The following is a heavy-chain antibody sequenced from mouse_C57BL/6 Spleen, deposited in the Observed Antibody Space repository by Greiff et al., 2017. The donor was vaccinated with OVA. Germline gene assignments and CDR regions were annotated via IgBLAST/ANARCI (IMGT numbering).Heavy chain of an antibody. D-gene: IGHD2-5*01. CDR3: SSGYSNLFAY. CDR2: IRNKANNHAT. J-gene: IGHJ3*01. V-gene: IGHV6-6*01. CDR1: GFTFSDAW. Sequence: EVQRVESGGGLVQPGGSMKLSCAASGFTFSDAWMDWVRQSPEKGLEWVAEIRNKANNHATYYAESVKGMFTISRAESKSSVYLRMNSLRAEDTGIYYCSSGYSNLFAYWGKGTLVTVSA.